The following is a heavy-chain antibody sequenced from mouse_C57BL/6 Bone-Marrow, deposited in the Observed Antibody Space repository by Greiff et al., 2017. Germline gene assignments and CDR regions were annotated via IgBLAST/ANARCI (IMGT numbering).Heavy chain of an antibody. Sequence: EVKVVESGGDLVKPGGSLKLSCAASGFTFSSYGMSWVRQTPDKRLEWVATISSGGSYTYYPDSVKGRFTISRDNAKNTLYLQMSSLKSEDTAMYYCASLYYGSSYWGQGTTLTVSS. CDR1: GFTFSSYG. CDR2: ISSGGSYT. CDR3: ASLYYGSSY. D-gene: IGHD1-1*01. J-gene: IGHJ2*01. V-gene: IGHV5-6*01.